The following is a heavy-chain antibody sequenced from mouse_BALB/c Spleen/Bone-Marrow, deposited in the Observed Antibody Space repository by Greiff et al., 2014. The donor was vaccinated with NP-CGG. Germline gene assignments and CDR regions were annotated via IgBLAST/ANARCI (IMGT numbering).Heavy chain of an antibody. V-gene: IGHV1-4*01. CDR3: ARSMCIYFAMAY. J-gene: IGHJ4*01. Sequence: QVQLKESGAELARPGASLKMSCRTSGYTFTSYTVHWIKQRPGQGLEWIGYINPSSNYTNYNQKFKDKATLTADKSSNTAYMQLSSLTSEDSAVYYCARSMCIYFAMAYWGQGTSVTVSS. CDR1: GYTFTSYT. CDR2: INPSSNYT.